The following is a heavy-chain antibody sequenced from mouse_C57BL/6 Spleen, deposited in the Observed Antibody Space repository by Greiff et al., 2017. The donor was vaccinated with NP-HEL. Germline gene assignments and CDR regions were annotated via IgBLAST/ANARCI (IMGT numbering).Heavy chain of an antibody. CDR1: GFSLTSYG. CDR3: ARNGNYYGSSWNWYFDV. J-gene: IGHJ1*03. V-gene: IGHV2-2*01. CDR2: IWRGGST. D-gene: IGHD1-1*01. Sequence: QVQLKESGPGLVQPSQSLSITCTVSGFSLTSYGVHWVRQSPGKGLEWLGVIWRGGSTDYNAAFISRLSISKDNSKSPVFFKMNRLQADDTAIYYCARNGNYYGSSWNWYFDVWGTGTTVTVSA.